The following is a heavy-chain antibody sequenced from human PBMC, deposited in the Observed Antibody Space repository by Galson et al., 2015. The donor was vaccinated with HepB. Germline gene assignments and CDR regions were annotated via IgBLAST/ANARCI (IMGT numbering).Heavy chain of an antibody. D-gene: IGHD2-2*01. J-gene: IGHJ4*02. V-gene: IGHV3-30*18. CDR1: GFTFSSYA. CDR3: AKSSGPVVPAAAFDY. CDR2: ISYDGSNK. Sequence: SLRLSCAASGFTFSSYAMHWVRQAPGKGLEWVAVISYDGSNKYYADSVKGRFTISRDNSKNTLYLQMNSLRAEDTAVYYCAKSSGPVVPAAAFDYWGQGTLVTVSS.